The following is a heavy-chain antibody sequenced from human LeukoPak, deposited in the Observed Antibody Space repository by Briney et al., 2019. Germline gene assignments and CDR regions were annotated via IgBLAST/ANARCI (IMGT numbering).Heavy chain of an antibody. CDR3: ARGPPGSYCGGGSCPYFDY. CDR2: VNPNSGHT. Sequence: ASVKVSCKASGYTFSSYDINWVRQATGQGLEWMGWVNPNSGHTGYAQKFQGRVTMTRNTSISTAYMELSSLRSEDTAVYYCARGPPGSYCGGGSCPYFDYGGKGTLVSVSS. J-gene: IGHJ4*02. CDR1: GYTFSSYD. D-gene: IGHD2-15*01. V-gene: IGHV1-8*01.